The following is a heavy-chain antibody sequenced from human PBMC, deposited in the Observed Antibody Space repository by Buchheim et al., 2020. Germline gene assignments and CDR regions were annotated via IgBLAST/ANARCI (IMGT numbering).Heavy chain of an antibody. CDR2: ISSSSTI. D-gene: IGHD4-23*01. CDR1: GFTFSSYS. CDR3: ARVSGGYFGY. Sequence: EVQLVESGGGLVQPGGSLRLSCAASGFTFSSYSMNWVRQAPGKGLEWVSYISSSSTIYYADSVKGRFTISRDNAKNSLYLQMNSLRAEDTAVYYCARVSGGYFGYWGQGTL. J-gene: IGHJ4*02. V-gene: IGHV3-48*01.